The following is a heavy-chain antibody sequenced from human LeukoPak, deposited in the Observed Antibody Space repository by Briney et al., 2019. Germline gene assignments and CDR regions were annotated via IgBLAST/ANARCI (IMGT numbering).Heavy chain of an antibody. D-gene: IGHD7-27*01. J-gene: IGHJ5*02. CDR3: ARAPDGENWFAP. CDR1: GGTFSSYA. CDR2: IIPIFGTA. Sequence: SVKVSCKASGGTFSSYAISWVRQAPGQGLEWMGRIIPIFGTANYAQKFQGRVTITTDESTSTAYMELSSLRSEDTAVYYCARAPDGENWFAPWGQGTLVTVSS. V-gene: IGHV1-69*05.